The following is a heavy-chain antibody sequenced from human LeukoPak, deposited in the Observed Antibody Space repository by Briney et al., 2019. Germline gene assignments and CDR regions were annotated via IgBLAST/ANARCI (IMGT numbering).Heavy chain of an antibody. J-gene: IGHJ4*02. D-gene: IGHD3-3*01. CDR2: IYYSGST. V-gene: IGHV4-59*01. CDR1: GGSISSYY. CDR3: ARGAIFGLVIPYYFDY. Sequence: PSETLSLTCTVSGGSISSYYWSWIRQPPGKGLEWIGYIYYSGSTNYNPSLKSRVTISVDTSKNQFSLKLSSVTAADTAVYYCARGAIFGLVIPYYFDYWGQGTLVTVSS.